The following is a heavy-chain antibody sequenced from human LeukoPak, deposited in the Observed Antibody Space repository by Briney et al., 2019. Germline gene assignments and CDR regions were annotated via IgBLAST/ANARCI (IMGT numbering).Heavy chain of an antibody. J-gene: IGHJ4*02. Sequence: GGSLRLSCAASGFTFSSYSMNWVRQAPGKGLEWVSSISSSSSYIFYADSVKGRFTISRGDAKNSLYLQMNSLRAEDTALYYCASMLCSTSSCWIDFWGQGTLVTVSS. CDR2: ISSSSSYI. CDR1: GFTFSSYS. CDR3: ASMLCSTSSCWIDF. D-gene: IGHD2-2*01. V-gene: IGHV3-21*01.